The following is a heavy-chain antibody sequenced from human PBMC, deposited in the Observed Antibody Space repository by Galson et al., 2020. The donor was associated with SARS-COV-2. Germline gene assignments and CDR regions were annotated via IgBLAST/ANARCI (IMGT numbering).Heavy chain of an antibody. CDR3: ARGAAGTYYDYYGMDV. CDR1: GYTFTGYY. V-gene: IGHV1-2*02. CDR2: INPNSGGT. D-gene: IGHD2-15*01. J-gene: IGHJ6*02. Sequence: SVTVSCQASGYTFTGYYMHWVRQAPGQGLAWMGWINPNSGGTNYAQKLQGRVTMTRDTSISTAYMELSRLRSDDTAVYYCARGAAGTYYDYYGMDVWGQETTVTVSS.